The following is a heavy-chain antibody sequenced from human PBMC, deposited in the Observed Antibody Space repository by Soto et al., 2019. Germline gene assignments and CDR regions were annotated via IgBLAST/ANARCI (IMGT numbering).Heavy chain of an antibody. CDR1: GGSISSDY. D-gene: IGHD2-8*02. Sequence: QVQLQESGPGLVKPSETLSLTCTVSGGSISSDYWSWIRQPPGKGLEWIGYIYYSGSTNYNPSLKSRVTISVGTSRTQFSLKLSSVTAADTAVYYCARGHWSNFDYWGQGTLVTVSS. V-gene: IGHV4-59*01. CDR2: IYYSGST. CDR3: ARGHWSNFDY. J-gene: IGHJ4*02.